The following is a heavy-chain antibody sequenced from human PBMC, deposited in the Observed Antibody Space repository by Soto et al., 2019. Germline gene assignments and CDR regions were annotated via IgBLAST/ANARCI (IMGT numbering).Heavy chain of an antibody. D-gene: IGHD6-13*01. Sequence: QVQLVQSGTEVKRPGDSVKVSCKASGYTFTGYYVHWVRQAPGQGLEWMGWINPNSGDTYLAQRFQGRVTMNRDTSIGTAYMELRGLTSDATAEYYCAKGGAIAAAGTRVYLYNAMDVWGQGTTVTVSS. J-gene: IGHJ6*02. CDR2: INPNSGDT. V-gene: IGHV1-2*02. CDR1: GYTFTGYY. CDR3: AKGGAIAAAGTRVYLYNAMDV.